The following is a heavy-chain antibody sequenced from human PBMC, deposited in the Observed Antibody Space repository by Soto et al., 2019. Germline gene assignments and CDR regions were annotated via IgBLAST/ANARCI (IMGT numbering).Heavy chain of an antibody. V-gene: IGHV3-48*02. CDR3: VRDDRWAFDF. D-gene: IGHD3-22*01. CDR1: GFTFSNYA. CDR2: ISIGSGSI. Sequence: EVHLVESGGGLVQPGGSLRVSCAASGFTFSNYAMNWVRQAPGKGLEWVSYISIGSGSIFYADSVKGLFTSSREDAKKSLYLQMNTLRDEDTAVYYCVRDDRWAFDFWGQGTMVTVSS. J-gene: IGHJ3*01.